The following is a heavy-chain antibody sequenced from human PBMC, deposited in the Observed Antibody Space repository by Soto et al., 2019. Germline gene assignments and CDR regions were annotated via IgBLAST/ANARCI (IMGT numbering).Heavy chain of an antibody. D-gene: IGHD4-17*01. V-gene: IGHV4-31*03. J-gene: IGHJ4*02. CDR2: IYYSGST. Sequence: SETLSLTCTVSGGSISSGGYYWSWIRQHPGKGLEWIGYIYYSGSTYYNPSLKSRVTISVDTSKNQFPLKLSSVTAADTAVYYCARDHYGGRAFDYWGQGTLVTVSS. CDR3: ARDHYGGRAFDY. CDR1: GGSISSGGYY.